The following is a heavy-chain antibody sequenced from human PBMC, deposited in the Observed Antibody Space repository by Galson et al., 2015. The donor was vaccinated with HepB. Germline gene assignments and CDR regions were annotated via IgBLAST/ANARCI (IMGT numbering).Heavy chain of an antibody. V-gene: IGHV3-15*01. Sequence: SLRLSCAASGFIFNHAWMSWVRQAPGKGLEWVGRIKRKGDGGTTDYAAPVKGRFTISRDDSKNTLYLQMNSLKTEDTAVYFCATDLGITGTTARAEFFQHWGQGTLVTVSS. CDR2: IKRKGDGGTT. CDR1: GFIFNHAW. J-gene: IGHJ1*01. CDR3: ATDLGITGTTARAEFFQH. D-gene: IGHD1-7*01.